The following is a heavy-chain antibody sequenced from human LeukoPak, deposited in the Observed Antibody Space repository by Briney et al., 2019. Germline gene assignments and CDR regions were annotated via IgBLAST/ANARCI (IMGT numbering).Heavy chain of an antibody. CDR1: GFTFSSYS. V-gene: IGHV3-21*01. D-gene: IGHD6-19*01. J-gene: IGHJ4*03. CDR2: ISSSSSYI. Sequence: GGSLRLSCAASGFTFSSYSMNWVRQAPGKGLEWVSSISSSSSYIYYADSVKGRFTISRDNSKNTLYLQMNSLRAEDTAVYYCAKDLQWLESGNYWGQGTLVTVSS. CDR3: AKDLQWLESGNY.